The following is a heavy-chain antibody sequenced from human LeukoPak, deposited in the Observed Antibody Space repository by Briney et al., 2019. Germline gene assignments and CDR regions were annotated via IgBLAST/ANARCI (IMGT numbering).Heavy chain of an antibody. D-gene: IGHD5-18*01. V-gene: IGHV3-30*18. CDR1: GFTFSNFA. Sequence: GGSLRLSCAASGFTFSNFAMHWVRQAPGKGLEWVTVISYDGSNKYYADSVKGRFTISRDNSKNTLYLLLNSLRAEDTAVYYCAKRLGYGLSVSPFDYWGQGTLVTVSS. CDR3: AKRLGYGLSVSPFDY. J-gene: IGHJ4*02. CDR2: ISYDGSNK.